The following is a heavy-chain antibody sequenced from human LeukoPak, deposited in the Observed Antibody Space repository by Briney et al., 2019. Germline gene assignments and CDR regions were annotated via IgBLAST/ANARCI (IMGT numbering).Heavy chain of an antibody. CDR1: GGSISGATYY. Sequence: SETLSLTCTVSGGSISGATYYWNWIRPPAGKGLEWIGRIYTTGSTHYNPSLKSRLTISVDTSKNQLSLELSFVTAADTAVYYCEREGGTIYFDSWGQGTLVTVSS. V-gene: IGHV4-61*02. D-gene: IGHD3-3*01. CDR2: IYTTGST. CDR3: EREGGTIYFDS. J-gene: IGHJ4*02.